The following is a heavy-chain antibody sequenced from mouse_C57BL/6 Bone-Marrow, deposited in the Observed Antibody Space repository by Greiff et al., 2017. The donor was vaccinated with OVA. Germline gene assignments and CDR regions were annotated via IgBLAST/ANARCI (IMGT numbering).Heavy chain of an antibody. CDR3: ARGGTTVVPSFDY. J-gene: IGHJ2*01. CDR1: GYTFTSSW. D-gene: IGHD1-1*01. CDR2: IDPSDSET. Sequence: VQLQQPGAELVRPGSSVKLSCKASGYTFTSSWMHWVKQRPIQGLEWIGNIDPSDSETHYNQKFKDKATLTVDKSSSTAYMQLSSLTSEDSAVYYCARGGTTVVPSFDYWGQGTTLTVSS. V-gene: IGHV1-52*01.